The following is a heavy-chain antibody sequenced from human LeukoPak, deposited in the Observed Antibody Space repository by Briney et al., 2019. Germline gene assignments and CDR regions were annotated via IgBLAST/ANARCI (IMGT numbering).Heavy chain of an antibody. V-gene: IGHV1-8*01. D-gene: IGHD2-21*01. Sequence: ASVKVSCKASGYTFTSYDINWVRQATGQGLEWMGWMNPNSGNTGYAQKFQGRVTMTRNTSISTAYMELSSLRSEDTAVYYCARRSPLVAVITSHYYDYWGQGALVTVSS. J-gene: IGHJ4*02. CDR2: MNPNSGNT. CDR3: ARRSPLVAVITSHYYDY. CDR1: GYTFTSYD.